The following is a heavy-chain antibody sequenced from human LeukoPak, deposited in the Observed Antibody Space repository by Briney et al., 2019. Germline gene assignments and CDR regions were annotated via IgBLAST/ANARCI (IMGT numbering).Heavy chain of an antibody. D-gene: IGHD3-10*01. CDR3: TGSGSHRYYFDY. Sequence: GGSLRLSCAASGFTFSSYGMHWVRQAPGKGLEWVAVISYDGSNKYYADSVKGRFTISRDNAKNSLYLQMNSLRAEDTAVYYCTGSGSHRYYFDYWGQGTLVTVSS. V-gene: IGHV3-30*03. CDR1: GFTFSSYG. J-gene: IGHJ4*02. CDR2: ISYDGSNK.